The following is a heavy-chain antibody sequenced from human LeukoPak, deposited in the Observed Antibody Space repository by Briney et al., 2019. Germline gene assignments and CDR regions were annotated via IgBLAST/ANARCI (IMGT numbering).Heavy chain of an antibody. V-gene: IGHV4-39*01. J-gene: IGHJ3*02. CDR1: GGSISTTTYY. Sequence: SXTCTVSGGSISTTTYYWDWIRQPPGKGLEYVGSIYYSGSTYYTPSLKSRVTISIDTAKNQFSLKLISVTAADTAVYFCARHCSDSNCYRLDAFDIWGQGTLVTVSS. CDR2: IYYSGST. CDR3: ARHCSDSNCYRLDAFDI. D-gene: IGHD2-15*01.